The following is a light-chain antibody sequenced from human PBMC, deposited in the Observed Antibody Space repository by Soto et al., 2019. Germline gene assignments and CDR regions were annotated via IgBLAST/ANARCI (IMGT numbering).Light chain of an antibody. CDR3: SSYAGRNYAV. CDR2: EVN. V-gene: IGLV2-8*01. CDR1: STDVGGYNF. J-gene: IGLJ7*01. Sequence: QSALTQPPSASGSPGQSVTISCTGTSTDVGGYNFVSWYQKHPGKAPKVMIYEVNKRPSGVPDRFSGSKSGNTASLTVSGLQAEDEADYYCSSYAGRNYAVFGGCTQLTVL.